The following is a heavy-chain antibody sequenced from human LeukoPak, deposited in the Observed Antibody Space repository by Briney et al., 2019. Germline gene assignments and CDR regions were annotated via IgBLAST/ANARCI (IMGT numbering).Heavy chain of an antibody. CDR3: AKHYYDSSGYYILDY. CDR2: ISGSGGST. D-gene: IGHD3-22*01. Sequence: GGSLRLSCAASGFTFSSYAMSWVRQAPGKGLEWVSAISGSGGSTYYADSVKGRFTISRDNSKNTLYLQMNSLRAEDTAVYYCAKHYYDSSGYYILDYWGQGTLVTVSS. J-gene: IGHJ4*02. V-gene: IGHV3-23*01. CDR1: GFTFSSYA.